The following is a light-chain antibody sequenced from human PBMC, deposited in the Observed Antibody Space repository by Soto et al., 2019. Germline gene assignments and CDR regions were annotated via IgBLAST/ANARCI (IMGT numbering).Light chain of an antibody. CDR1: QSVSAY. CDR3: QLRDNWPPIFT. Sequence: EIVLTQSPATLSLSPGGRATLSCRASQSVSAYLTWYQHKPGQAPRLLIYDISNRATGIPARFSGSGSGTDFTLTISSLEPEDFAVYYCQLRDNWPPIFTFGPGTKVDIK. V-gene: IGKV3-11*01. J-gene: IGKJ3*01. CDR2: DIS.